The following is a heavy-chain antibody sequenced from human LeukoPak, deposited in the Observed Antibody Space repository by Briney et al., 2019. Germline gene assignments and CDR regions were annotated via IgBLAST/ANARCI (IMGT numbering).Heavy chain of an antibody. CDR3: AGSIAAAGTGDY. CDR1: GGSISSGDYY. D-gene: IGHD6-13*01. J-gene: IGHJ4*02. Sequence: SQTLSLTCTVSGGSISSGDYYWSWIRQPPGKGLEWIGYIYYSGSTYYNPSLKSRVTISVDTSKNQFSLKLSSVTAADTAVYYCAGSIAAAGTGDYWGQGTLVTVSS. CDR2: IYYSGST. V-gene: IGHV4-30-4*01.